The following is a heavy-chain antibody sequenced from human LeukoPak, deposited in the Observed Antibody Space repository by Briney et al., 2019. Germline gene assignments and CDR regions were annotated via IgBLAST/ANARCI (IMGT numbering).Heavy chain of an antibody. CDR2: IIPSDGST. CDR3: ARGKVVTMVRGVTITYFDY. J-gene: IGHJ4*02. CDR1: GYSFTRYF. D-gene: IGHD3-10*01. V-gene: IGHV1-46*01. Sequence: GASVKVSCKASGYSFTRYFIHWVRQAPGQGLEWMGIIIPSDGSTSYAQKFQGRVTMTRDTSTSTVYMELSSLRSEDTAVYYCARGKVVTMVRGVTITYFDYWGQGTLVTVSS.